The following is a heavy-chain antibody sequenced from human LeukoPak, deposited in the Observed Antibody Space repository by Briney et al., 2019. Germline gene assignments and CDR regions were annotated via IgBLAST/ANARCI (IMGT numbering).Heavy chain of an antibody. CDR1: GFTFSSYA. CDR3: AKGRAYCGGDCYRGLLDY. CDR2: ISGSGGST. J-gene: IGHJ4*02. Sequence: PGGSLRLSCAASGFTFSSYAMSWVRQAPGKGLEWVSGISGSGGSTYYADSVKGRFTISRDNSKNTLYLQMNSLRAEDTAVYYCAKGRAYCGGDCYRGLLDYWGQGTLVTVSS. D-gene: IGHD2-21*02. V-gene: IGHV3-23*01.